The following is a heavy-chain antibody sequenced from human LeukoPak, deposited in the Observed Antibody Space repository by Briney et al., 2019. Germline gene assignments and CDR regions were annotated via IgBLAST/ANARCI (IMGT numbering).Heavy chain of an antibody. CDR2: IRQDGSDK. CDR1: GFTFSDYW. Sequence: GGFLRLSCAASGFTFSDYWMSWVRQAPGMGLEWVANIRQDGSDKNYLDSVKGRFTISRDNSENSLYLQMNSLRVEDMAVYYCARSGGVGAMVRGVWSFDYWGQGTLVTVSS. D-gene: IGHD3-10*01. CDR3: ARSGGVGAMVRGVWSFDY. J-gene: IGHJ4*02. V-gene: IGHV3-7*01.